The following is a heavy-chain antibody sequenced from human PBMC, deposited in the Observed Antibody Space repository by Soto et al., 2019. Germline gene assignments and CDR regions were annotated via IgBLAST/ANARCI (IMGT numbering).Heavy chain of an antibody. CDR3: ARDRGWNDVWGRQVYYGMDV. V-gene: IGHV6-1*01. D-gene: IGHD1-1*01. J-gene: IGHJ6*02. Sequence: PSQTLSLTCAISGDSVSSNSAAWNWIRQSPSRGLEWLGRTYYRSKWYNDYAVSVKSRITINPDTSKNQFSLQLNSVTPEDTAVYYCARDRGWNDVWGRQVYYGMDVWGQGTTVTVSS. CDR1: GDSVSSNSAA. CDR2: TYYRSKWYN.